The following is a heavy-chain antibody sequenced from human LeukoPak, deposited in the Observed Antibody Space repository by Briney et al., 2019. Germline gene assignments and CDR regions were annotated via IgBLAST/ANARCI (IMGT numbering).Heavy chain of an antibody. D-gene: IGHD2-15*01. V-gene: IGHV7-4-1*02. J-gene: IGHJ4*02. CDR1: GYTFTSYA. Sequence: ASVKVSCKASGYTFTSYATNWLREDPGQGLQWMIWINTNTGNPTYAQGLTGRFVFSLDTSVSTAYMQISSLKAEDTAVYYCAIWYCSGGRCYSNARTFDYWGQGTRVSVSS. CDR3: AIWYCSGGRCYSNARTFDY. CDR2: INTNTGNP.